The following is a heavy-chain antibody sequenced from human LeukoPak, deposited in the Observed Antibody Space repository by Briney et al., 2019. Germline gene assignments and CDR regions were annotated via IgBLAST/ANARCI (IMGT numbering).Heavy chain of an antibody. D-gene: IGHD1-26*01. CDR1: GFTFSSYS. Sequence: GGSLRLSCAASGFTFSSYSMNWVRQAPGKGLEWVSYISSSSSTIYYADSVKGRFTISRDNAKNSLYLQMNSLRAEDTALYYCANGGSYPSDAFDIWGQGTMVTVSS. CDR2: ISSSSSTI. V-gene: IGHV3-48*04. CDR3: ANGGSYPSDAFDI. J-gene: IGHJ3*02.